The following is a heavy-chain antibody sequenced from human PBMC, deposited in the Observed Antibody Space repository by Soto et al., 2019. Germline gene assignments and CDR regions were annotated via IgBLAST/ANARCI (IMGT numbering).Heavy chain of an antibody. CDR1: GDAFNRYT. CDR3: AMDHILTGYRIDV. V-gene: IGHV1-69*02. D-gene: IGHD3-9*01. Sequence: QVQLVQSGAEVKKAGSSVKVSCKASGDAFNRYTLSWVRQAPGQGLEWMGRIIPFPTIATYAQKFQGRVTITADKSTSTTYMELSSLRSEDTAVYFWAMDHILTGYRIDVWCAGALVNVSS. CDR2: IIPFPTIA. J-gene: IGHJ4*02.